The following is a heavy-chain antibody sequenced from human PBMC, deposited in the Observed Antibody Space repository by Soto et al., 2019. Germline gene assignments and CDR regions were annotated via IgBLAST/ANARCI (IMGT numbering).Heavy chain of an antibody. CDR3: VRIFMITFGGVIVDY. V-gene: IGHV2-5*02. D-gene: IGHD3-16*02. CDR1: GFSLSTSGVG. J-gene: IGHJ4*02. CDR2: IYWDDDK. Sequence: KESGPTLVKPTQTLTLTCTFSGFSLSTSGVGVGWIRQPPGKALEWLALIYWDDDKRYSPSLKSRLTITKDTSKNHVVLTMTNMDPVDTATYYCVRIFMITFGGVIVDYWGQGTLVTVSS.